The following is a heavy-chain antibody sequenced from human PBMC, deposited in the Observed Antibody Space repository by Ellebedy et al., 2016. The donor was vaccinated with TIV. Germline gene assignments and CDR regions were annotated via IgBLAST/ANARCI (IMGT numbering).Heavy chain of an antibody. D-gene: IGHD1-1*01. CDR1: GGTFSSYG. V-gene: IGHV1-69*10. Sequence: ASVKVSCKASGGTFSSYGINWVRQAPGQGLEWMGGFEPEDGETIYAQKFKGRVTITADTSTNTAYMELSSLRSDDTAVYYCAVNDRPTIPPWGQGTLVTVSS. CDR3: AVNDRPTIPP. J-gene: IGHJ5*02. CDR2: FEPEDGET.